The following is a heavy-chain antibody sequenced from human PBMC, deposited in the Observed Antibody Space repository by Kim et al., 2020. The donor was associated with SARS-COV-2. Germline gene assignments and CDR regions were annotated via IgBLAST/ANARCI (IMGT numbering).Heavy chain of an antibody. CDR3: AKDTGGGYSYGSYGMDV. CDR2: ISGDGGST. D-gene: IGHD5-18*01. CDR1: GFTFDDYA. Sequence: GGSLRLSCAASGFTFDDYAMHWVRQAPGKGLEWVSLISGDGGSTYYADSVKGRFTISRDNSKNSLYLQMNSLRTEDTALYYCAKDTGGGYSYGSYGMDVWGQGTTVTVSS. V-gene: IGHV3-43*02. J-gene: IGHJ6*02.